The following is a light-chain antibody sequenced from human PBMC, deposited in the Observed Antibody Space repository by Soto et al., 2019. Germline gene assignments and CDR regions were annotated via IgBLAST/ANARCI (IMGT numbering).Light chain of an antibody. V-gene: IGKV1-5*02. J-gene: IGKJ1*01. CDR1: QRLSNR. Sequence: DIQRTQSHSSLSAAVGDRVTIICRASQRLSNRLAWSQQKPGKAHKVLIYDASSWAGEVPSRFTGSGSGTEFTLTINSLQPDDFATDYCQQYSFDWSFGQGTKGEIK. CDR3: QQYSFDWS. CDR2: DAS.